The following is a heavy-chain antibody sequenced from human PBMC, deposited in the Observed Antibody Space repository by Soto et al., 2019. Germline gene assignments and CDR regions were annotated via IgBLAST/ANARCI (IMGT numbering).Heavy chain of an antibody. D-gene: IGHD3-10*01. CDR3: ARGGQRPYGYYYGMDV. J-gene: IGHJ6*02. CDR2: ISSSGSTI. CDR1: GLTFSSYE. Sequence: PGGSLRLSCAASGLTFSSYEMNWVRQAPGKGLEWVSYISSSGSTIYYADSVKGRFTISRDNAKNSLYLQMNSLRAEDTAVYYCARGGQRPYGYYYGMDVWGQGTTVTVSS. V-gene: IGHV3-48*03.